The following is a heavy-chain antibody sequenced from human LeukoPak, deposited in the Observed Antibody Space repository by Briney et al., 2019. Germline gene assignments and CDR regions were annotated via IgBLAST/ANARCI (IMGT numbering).Heavy chain of an antibody. V-gene: IGHV4-39*01. CDR2: IYYSGST. J-gene: IGHJ4*02. D-gene: IGHD3-22*01. CDR3: ARLTTYYYDSSGYD. Sequence: SETLSLTCTVSGGSLSSSSYYWGWIRQPPGKGLEWIGSIYYSGSTYYNPSPKSRVTISVDTSKNQFSLKLSSVTAADTAVYYCARLTTYYYDSSGYDWGQGTLVTVSS. CDR1: GGSLSSSSYY.